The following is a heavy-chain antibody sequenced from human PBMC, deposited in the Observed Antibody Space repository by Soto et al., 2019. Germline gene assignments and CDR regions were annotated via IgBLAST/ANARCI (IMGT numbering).Heavy chain of an antibody. Sequence: GGSLRLSCAGSGFTFSSYWMDWVRQAPGRGLEWLANINQDGSEKYYVDSVKGRFTISRDNARNSVYLQMNSLRAEDTAVYYCARSLDYWGQGTQVTVSS. CDR3: ARSLDY. V-gene: IGHV3-7*03. CDR1: GFTFSSYW. J-gene: IGHJ4*02. CDR2: INQDGSEK.